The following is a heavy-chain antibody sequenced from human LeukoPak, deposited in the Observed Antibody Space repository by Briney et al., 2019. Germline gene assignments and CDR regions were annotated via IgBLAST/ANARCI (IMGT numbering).Heavy chain of an antibody. J-gene: IGHJ3*02. CDR3: ARDVTIAAAARRAFDI. CDR2: INNDGSST. Sequence: GGSLRLSCAASGFTFSSYWMHWVRQAPGKGLVWVSRINNDGSSTSYADSVKGRFTISRDNAKNTLYLQMNSLRAEDTAVYYCARDVTIAAAARRAFDIWGQGTMVTVSS. CDR1: GFTFSSYW. V-gene: IGHV3-74*01. D-gene: IGHD6-13*01.